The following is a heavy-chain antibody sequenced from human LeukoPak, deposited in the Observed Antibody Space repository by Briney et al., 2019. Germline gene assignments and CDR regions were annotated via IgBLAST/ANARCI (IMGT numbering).Heavy chain of an antibody. Sequence: SETLSLTCTVSGGSISSYYWSWIRQPPGKGLEWIGYIYYSGSTNYNPSLKSRVTISVDTSKNQFSLKLSSVTAADTAVYYCARGGYYDSSGQRPFDYWGQEPWSPSPQ. CDR2: IYYSGST. J-gene: IGHJ4*01. D-gene: IGHD3-22*01. CDR3: ARGGYYDSSGQRPFDY. CDR1: GGSISSYY. V-gene: IGHV4-59*01.